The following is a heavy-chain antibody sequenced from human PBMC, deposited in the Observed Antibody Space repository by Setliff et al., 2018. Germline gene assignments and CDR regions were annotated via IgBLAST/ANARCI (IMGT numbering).Heavy chain of an antibody. CDR3: ARTCSGSGCYAGLES. CDR1: GFPFSIYS. J-gene: IGHJ4*02. CDR2: IWHDGGNK. V-gene: IGHV3-33*08. Sequence: QSGGSLRLSCAASGFPFSIYSMHWVRQAPGKGLEWVAVIWHDGGNKYHADSVKGRFTISRDNSKNTLYLQMNSLRPEDTAVYYCARTCSGSGCYAGLESWGQGTPVTVSS. D-gene: IGHD2-15*01.